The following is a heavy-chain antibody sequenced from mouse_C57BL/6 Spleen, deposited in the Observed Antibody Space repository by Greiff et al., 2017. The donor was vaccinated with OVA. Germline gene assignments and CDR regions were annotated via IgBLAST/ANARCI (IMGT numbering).Heavy chain of an antibody. D-gene: IGHD1-1*01. CDR3: ARGGYYGSSGFFFAY. CDR2: ISSGSSTI. V-gene: IGHV5-17*01. Sequence: EVKLQESGGGLVKPGGSLKLSCAASGFTFSDYGMHWVRQAPEKGLEWVAYISSGSSTIYYADKVKGRFTISRDHAKNTLFLQMTSLRSEDTAMYYCARGGYYGSSGFFFAYWGQGTLVTVSA. J-gene: IGHJ3*01. CDR1: GFTFSDYG.